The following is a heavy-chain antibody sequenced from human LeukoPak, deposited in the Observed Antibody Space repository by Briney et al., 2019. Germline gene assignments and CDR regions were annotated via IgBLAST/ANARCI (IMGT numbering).Heavy chain of an antibody. D-gene: IGHD3-10*01. CDR3: ASDYYGSGSFDY. CDR1: GGSISSGGYS. CDR2: IYHSGST. V-gene: IGHV4-30-2*01. Sequence: SETLSLTCAVSGGSISSGGYSWSWIRQPPGKGLEWIGYIYHSGSTYYSPSLKSRVTISVDRSKNQFSLKLSSVTAADTAVYYCASDYYGSGSFDYWGQGTLVTVSS. J-gene: IGHJ4*02.